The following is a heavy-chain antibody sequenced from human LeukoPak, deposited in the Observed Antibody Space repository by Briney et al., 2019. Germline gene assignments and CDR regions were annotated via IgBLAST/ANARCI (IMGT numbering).Heavy chain of an antibody. D-gene: IGHD3-10*01. Sequence: GRSLRLSCAASGFTFSSYAMHWVRQAPGKGLEWVAVISYDGSNKYYADSVKGRFTISRDNSKNTLYLQMNSLRAEDTAVYYCARELRGYFDYWGQGTPVTVSS. CDR2: ISYDGSNK. V-gene: IGHV3-30-3*01. CDR3: ARELRGYFDY. J-gene: IGHJ4*02. CDR1: GFTFSSYA.